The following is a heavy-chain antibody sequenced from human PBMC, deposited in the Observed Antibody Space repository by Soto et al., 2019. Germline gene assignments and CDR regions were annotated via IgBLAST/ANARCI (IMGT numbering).Heavy chain of an antibody. V-gene: IGHV3-23*01. CDR1: GFTFSSYA. CDR3: ASHGYGSGWWKFDP. D-gene: IGHD6-19*01. Sequence: EVQLLESGGGLVQPGGSLRLSCAASGFTFSSYAMSWVRQAPGKGLEWVSAISGSGGSTYYAGSVKGRFTISRDNSKNTLYLPMNSLRAEDTAVYYCASHGYGSGWWKFDPWGQGTLVTVSS. J-gene: IGHJ5*02. CDR2: ISGSGGST.